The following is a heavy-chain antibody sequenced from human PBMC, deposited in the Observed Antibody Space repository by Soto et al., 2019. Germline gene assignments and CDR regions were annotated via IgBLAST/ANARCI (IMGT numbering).Heavy chain of an antibody. D-gene: IGHD2-21*01. CDR1: GDSMTKNYRSWSMTNYYY. V-gene: IGHV4-61*08. J-gene: IGHJ4*02. CDR2: VESSGRT. CDR3: ARLVVVAPVANV. Sequence: SETLSLTCAVYGDSMTKNYRSWSMTNYYYWSWIRQTPGKGLEWIGYVESSGRTEYKPSLASRVTLSLDSSQNQFSLTLRSVTTADRALYFCARLVVVAPVANVWGQGALVTV.